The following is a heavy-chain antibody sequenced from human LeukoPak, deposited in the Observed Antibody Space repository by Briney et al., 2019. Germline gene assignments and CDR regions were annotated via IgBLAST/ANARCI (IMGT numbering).Heavy chain of an antibody. Sequence: XXGYTFTNXGISWVRQAPGQGLEWMGWITAYNGNTNYXQKLQGRVTMTTDTSTSTAYMELRSLRADDTAIDYCARXXXXXXXXXGWXXPWGQGTLVTVSS. J-gene: IGHJ5*02. CDR1: GYTFTNXG. CDR2: ITAYNGNT. V-gene: IGHV1-18*01. CDR3: ARXXXXXXXXXGWXXP.